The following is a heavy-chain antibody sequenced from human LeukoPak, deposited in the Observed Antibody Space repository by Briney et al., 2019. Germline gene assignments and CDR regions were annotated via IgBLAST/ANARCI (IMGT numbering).Heavy chain of an antibody. J-gene: IGHJ4*02. Sequence: GGSLRLSCAASGFSFSSYWMSWVRQAPGKGLEWVANIKQDGSEKYYVDSVKGRFTISRDNAKNSLYLQMNSLRAEDTAEYDCAGGPYYYGSAYYWGQGTLVTVSP. CDR3: AGGPYYYGSAYY. CDR2: IKQDGSEK. V-gene: IGHV3-7*01. CDR1: GFSFSSYW. D-gene: IGHD3-10*01.